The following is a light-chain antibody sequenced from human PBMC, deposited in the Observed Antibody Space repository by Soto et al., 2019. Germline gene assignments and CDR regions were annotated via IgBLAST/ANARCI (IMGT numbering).Light chain of an antibody. V-gene: IGLV2-14*01. CDR3: SSYTSSSTSYA. J-gene: IGLJ1*01. CDR2: DVS. CDR1: SSDVGGYNY. Sequence: QSALTQPASVSGSPGQSITISCTGTSSDVGGYNYVSWYQQHPGKAPKLMIYDVSNRPSGVSNRFSGSKSGNTASLTISGLQAEDEADYYCSSYTSSSTSYAFGNGTKVTVL.